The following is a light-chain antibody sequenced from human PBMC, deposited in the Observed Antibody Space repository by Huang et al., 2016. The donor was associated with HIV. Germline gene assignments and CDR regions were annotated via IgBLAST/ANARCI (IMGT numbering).Light chain of an antibody. Sequence: EIVLTQSPATLSLSPGESAALFCRASHRLVGNLAWYQQRPGQAPRLLIYDTSNRSTGIPARFTGSGSGTDYTLTISSLEPEDFVVYYCQQRSDWPLTFGGGTKVDIK. CDR1: HRLVGN. CDR3: QQRSDWPLT. J-gene: IGKJ4*01. CDR2: DTS. V-gene: IGKV3-11*01.